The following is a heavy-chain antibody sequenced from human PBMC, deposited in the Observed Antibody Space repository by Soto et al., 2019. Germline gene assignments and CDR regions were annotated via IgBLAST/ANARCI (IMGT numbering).Heavy chain of an antibody. Sequence: ASVKVSCKASGYTFTSYGISWVRQAPGQGLEWMGWTSGYNGDTNYAQKLQGRVTMTTDTSMSTAYMELRSLRSDDTAVYYCARAPQTVAGAGIWYWGQGTLVTVSS. V-gene: IGHV1-18*04. CDR1: GYTFTSYG. J-gene: IGHJ4*02. D-gene: IGHD6-13*01. CDR2: TSGYNGDT. CDR3: ARAPQTVAGAGIWY.